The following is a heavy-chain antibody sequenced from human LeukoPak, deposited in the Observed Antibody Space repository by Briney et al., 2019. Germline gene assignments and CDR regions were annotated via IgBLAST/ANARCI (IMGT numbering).Heavy chain of an antibody. V-gene: IGHV4-34*01. CDR1: GGSFSGYY. D-gene: IGHD3-9*01. Sequence: SETLSLTCAVYGGSFSGYYWSWIRQPPGKGLEWIGETSHSGSTNYNPSLKSRVTISVDTSKNQFSLKLSSVTAADTAVYYCASNYDILTGPDAFDIWGQGTMLTVSS. CDR3: ASNYDILTGPDAFDI. J-gene: IGHJ3*02. CDR2: TSHSGST.